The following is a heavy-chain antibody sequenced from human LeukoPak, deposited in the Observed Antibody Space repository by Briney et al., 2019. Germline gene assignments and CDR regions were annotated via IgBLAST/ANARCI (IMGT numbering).Heavy chain of an antibody. J-gene: IGHJ4*02. V-gene: IGHV4-39*01. CDR2: IYYSGST. D-gene: IGHD2-21*01. Sequence: PSETLSLTCTVSGGSISSSSYYWGWIRQPPGKGLEWIGSIYYSGSTYYNPSLKSRVTISVDTSKNQFSLKPSSVTAADTAVYYCARKPYCGGDCYPEFDYWGQGTLVTVSS. CDR1: GGSISSSSYY. CDR3: ARKPYCGGDCYPEFDY.